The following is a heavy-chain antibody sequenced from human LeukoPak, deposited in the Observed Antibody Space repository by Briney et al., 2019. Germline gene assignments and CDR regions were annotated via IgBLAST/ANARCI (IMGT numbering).Heavy chain of an antibody. D-gene: IGHD3-22*01. Sequence: GASVKVSCKASGGTFISYAISWVRQAPGQGLEWMGGIIPIFGTANYAQKFQGRVTITADESTSTAHMELSSLRSEDTAVYYCARDVRYYDSSGYQPYYFDYWGQGTLVTVSS. V-gene: IGHV1-69*13. CDR3: ARDVRYYDSSGYQPYYFDY. J-gene: IGHJ4*02. CDR1: GGTFISYA. CDR2: IIPIFGTA.